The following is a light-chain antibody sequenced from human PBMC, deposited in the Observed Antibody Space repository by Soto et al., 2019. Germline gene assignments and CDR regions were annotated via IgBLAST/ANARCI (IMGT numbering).Light chain of an antibody. CDR2: DAS. CDR3: QQYNSYST. J-gene: IGKJ1*01. Sequence: EIQMTQSPSTLSASVGDRVTITCRASQSISNWVAWYQQEPGKAPKFLIYDASTLQSGVPSRFSGSGSGTEFTLTITSLQPDDFATDYCQQYNSYSTFGQGTKVDIK. V-gene: IGKV1-5*01. CDR1: QSISNW.